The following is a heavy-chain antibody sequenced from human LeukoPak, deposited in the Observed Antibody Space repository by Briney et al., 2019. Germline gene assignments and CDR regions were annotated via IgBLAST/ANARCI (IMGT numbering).Heavy chain of an antibody. CDR3: ERSFNL. J-gene: IGHJ5*02. CDR2: ISGDTSTI. V-gene: IGHV3-48*01. Sequence: PGGSLRLSCAASGFTFSTYSMNWVRQAPGKGLEWVSYISGDTSTIYYADSVKGRFTISRDNTENSLYLQINSLRGEDTAVYYCERSFNLWGKGTLVTVSS. CDR1: GFTFSTYS.